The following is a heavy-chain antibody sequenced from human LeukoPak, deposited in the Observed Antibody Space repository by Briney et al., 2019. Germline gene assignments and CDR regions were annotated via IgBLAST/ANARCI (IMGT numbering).Heavy chain of an antibody. D-gene: IGHD3-3*01. V-gene: IGHV1-24*01. CDR3: ATDPLPTLPIGVPLSG. CDR2: FDPEDGET. Sequence: ASVKVSCKVSGYTLTELSMHWARQAPGKGLEWMGGFDPEDGETIYAQKFQGRVTMTEDTSTDTAYMELSSLRSEDTAVYYCATDPLPTLPIGVPLSGWGQGTLVTVSS. J-gene: IGHJ4*02. CDR1: GYTLTELS.